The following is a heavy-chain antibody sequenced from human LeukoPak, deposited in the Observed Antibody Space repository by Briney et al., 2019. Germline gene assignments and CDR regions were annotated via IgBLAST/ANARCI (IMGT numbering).Heavy chain of an antibody. D-gene: IGHD1-26*01. V-gene: IGHV4-61*02. CDR3: ARDIQVRGIVGAKRYNWFDP. J-gene: IGHJ5*02. CDR1: GCSISSGSYY. CDR2: IYTSGST. Sequence: PSETLSLTCTVSGCSISSGSYYWSWIRQPAGKGLEWIGRIYTSGSTNYNPSLKSRVTISVDTSKNQFSLNLSSVTAADTAVYYCARDIQVRGIVGAKRYNWFDPWGQGTLVTVSS.